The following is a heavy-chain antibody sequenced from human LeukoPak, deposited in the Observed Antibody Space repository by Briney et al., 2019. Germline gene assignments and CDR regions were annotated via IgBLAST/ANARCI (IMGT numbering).Heavy chain of an antibody. CDR3: ARRPTNSPFDP. CDR1: DDSISSTIYY. Sequence: SETLSLTCSVSDDSISSTIYYWGWFRQPPGKGLEWIGHIYYSGSTPYNTSLKSRVTMSIDTSKKQVSLKLSSVTAADTAVYYCARRPTNSPFDPWGQGTLVTVSS. CDR2: IYYSGST. J-gene: IGHJ5*02. D-gene: IGHD2-2*01. V-gene: IGHV4-39*01.